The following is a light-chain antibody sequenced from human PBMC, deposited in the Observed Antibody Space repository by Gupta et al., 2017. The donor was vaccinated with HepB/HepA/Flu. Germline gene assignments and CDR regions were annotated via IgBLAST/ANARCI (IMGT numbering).Light chain of an antibody. CDR3: QHYGSAPPLT. J-gene: IGKJ4*01. CDR2: GAS. Sequence: VLPQSPGTLSLFPGKRATLSCRSSQSVSSSYLDCYQQKPGQAPRPLIYGASSRATGIPDRFRCSGSGTDFTLTISRLEPEDVAVYYCQHYGSAPPLTFGGGTKVEIK. V-gene: IGKV3-20*01. CDR1: QSVSSSY.